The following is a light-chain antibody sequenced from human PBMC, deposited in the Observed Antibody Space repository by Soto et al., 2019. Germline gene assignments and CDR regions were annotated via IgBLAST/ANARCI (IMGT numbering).Light chain of an antibody. V-gene: IGKV1-5*03. CDR2: KAS. CDR3: QQYKSFMYT. Sequence: IQMTQSPSTLSASVGDRVTITCRASQNINSWLAWYQQKPGKAPKVLMYKASTLESGVPSRFGGSGSETEFTLTISGLQPEDFATYYCQQYKSFMYTFGQGTKVDI. CDR1: QNINSW. J-gene: IGKJ2*01.